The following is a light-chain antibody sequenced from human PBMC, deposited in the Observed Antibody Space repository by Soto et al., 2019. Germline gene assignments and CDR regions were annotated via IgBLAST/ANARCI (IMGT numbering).Light chain of an antibody. V-gene: IGLV2-18*02. CDR3: TSYTSSRIWV. Sequence: QSALTQPPSVSGSPGQSVTISCTGTSSDVGSYNRVSWYQQPPGTAPKLMIYEVTNRPSGVPVRFSGSKSANTASLTISGLQAEDEADYYCTSYTSSRIWVFGGGTKLTVL. CDR2: EVT. J-gene: IGLJ3*02. CDR1: SSDVGSYNR.